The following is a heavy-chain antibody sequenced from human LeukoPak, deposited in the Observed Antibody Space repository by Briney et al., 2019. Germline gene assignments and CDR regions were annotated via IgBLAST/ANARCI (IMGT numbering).Heavy chain of an antibody. V-gene: IGHV3-11*06. CDR3: ARMVRATVIVSYYYYYMDV. Sequence: PGGSLRLSCAASGFTFSDYYMSWIRQAPGKGLEWVSSISSSSSYIYYADSVKGRFNISRDNAKNSLYLQMNSLRAEDTAVYYCARMVRATVIVSYYYYYMDVWGKGTTVTVSS. J-gene: IGHJ6*03. D-gene: IGHD3-10*01. CDR1: GFTFSDYY. CDR2: ISSSSSYI.